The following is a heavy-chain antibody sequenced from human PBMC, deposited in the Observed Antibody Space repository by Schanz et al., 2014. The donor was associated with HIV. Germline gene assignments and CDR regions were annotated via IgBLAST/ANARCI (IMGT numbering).Heavy chain of an antibody. Sequence: QVRLVQSGAEVKRPGASVKVSCKASGYTFTGYFVHWVRQAPGQGLQWMGWINPKSGDTSYAQKFQGRVTMTRDTSISTAYMELRSLRSDDTAVYFCVTSTGTARPFDYWGQGTLVTVSS. CDR3: VTSTGTARPFDY. CDR2: INPKSGDT. J-gene: IGHJ4*02. D-gene: IGHD1-1*01. CDR1: GYTFTGYF. V-gene: IGHV1-2*02.